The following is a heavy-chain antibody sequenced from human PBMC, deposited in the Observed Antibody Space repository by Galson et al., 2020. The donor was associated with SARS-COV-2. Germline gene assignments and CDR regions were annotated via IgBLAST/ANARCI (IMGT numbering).Heavy chain of an antibody. Sequence: GGSLRLSCAASGFTFSSYTMNWVRQVPGKGLEWVSSITTYSTYINYADSVKGRFTISRDNAENSLYLQMNSLRAGDTAVYFCARTGTPHYDYADDIDVWGKGTTVTVSS. CDR3: ARTGTPHYDYADDIDV. CDR1: GFTFSSYT. CDR2: ITTYSTYI. V-gene: IGHV3-21*06. D-gene: IGHD6-13*01. J-gene: IGHJ6*03.